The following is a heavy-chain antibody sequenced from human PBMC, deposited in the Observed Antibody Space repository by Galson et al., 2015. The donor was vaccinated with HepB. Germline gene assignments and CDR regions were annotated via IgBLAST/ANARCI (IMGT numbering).Heavy chain of an antibody. Sequence: SLRLSCAASGFTFSSYAMSWVRQAPGKGLEWVSAISGSGGSTYYADSVKGRFTISRDNSKNTLYLQMNSLRAEDTAVYYCAKDIIAARRSGPAGFFGYWGQGTLVTVSS. D-gene: IGHD6-6*01. CDR1: GFTFSSYA. CDR3: AKDIIAARRSGPAGFFGY. CDR2: ISGSGGST. J-gene: IGHJ4*02. V-gene: IGHV3-23*01.